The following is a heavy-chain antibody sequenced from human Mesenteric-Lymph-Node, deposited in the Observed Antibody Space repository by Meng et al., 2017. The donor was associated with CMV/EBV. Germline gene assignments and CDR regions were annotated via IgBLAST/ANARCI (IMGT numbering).Heavy chain of an antibody. CDR3: ARSTVPAAFDY. CDR1: GFTFSSYS. Sequence: EPLKISCAASGFTFSSYSMNWVRQAPGKGLEWVSSISSSSSYIYYADSVKGRFTISRDNAKNSLYLQMNSLRAEDTAVYYCARSTVPAAFDYWGQGTLVTVSS. V-gene: IGHV3-21*01. J-gene: IGHJ4*02. CDR2: ISSSSSYI. D-gene: IGHD2-2*01.